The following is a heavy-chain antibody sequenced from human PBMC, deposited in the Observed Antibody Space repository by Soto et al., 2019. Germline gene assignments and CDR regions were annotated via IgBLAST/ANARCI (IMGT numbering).Heavy chain of an antibody. J-gene: IGHJ6*02. CDR2: IKQDGSEK. D-gene: IGHD6-19*01. CDR1: GFTFSSYW. Sequence: PGGSLRLSCAASGFTFSSYWMSWVRQAPGKGLEWVANIKQDGSEKYYVDSVKGRFTISRDNAKNSLYLQMNSLRAEDTAVYYCARDDRIAGAYYYGMDVWGQGTTVTVSS. CDR3: ARDDRIAGAYYYGMDV. V-gene: IGHV3-7*01.